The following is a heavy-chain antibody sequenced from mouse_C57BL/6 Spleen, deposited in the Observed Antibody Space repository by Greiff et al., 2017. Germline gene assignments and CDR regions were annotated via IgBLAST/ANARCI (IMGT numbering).Heavy chain of an antibody. CDR3: AREGRSLFAY. D-gene: IGHD1-1*01. V-gene: IGHV5-17*01. Sequence: EVHLVESGGGLVKPGGSLKLSCAASGFTFSDYGMHWVRQAPEKGLEWVAYISSGSSTIYYADTVKGRFTISRDNAKNTLFLQMTSLRSEDTAMYYCAREGRSLFAYWGQGTLVTVSA. J-gene: IGHJ3*01. CDR2: ISSGSSTI. CDR1: GFTFSDYG.